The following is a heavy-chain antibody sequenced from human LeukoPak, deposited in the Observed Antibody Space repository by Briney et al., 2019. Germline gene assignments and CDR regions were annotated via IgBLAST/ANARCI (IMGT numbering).Heavy chain of an antibody. CDR3: ARGDYETGTVLIDY. V-gene: IGHV1-18*01. Sequence: ASVKVSCKASGYTFTSYGISWVRQAPGQGREGMGWISAYNGNTNYAQKLQGRVTMTTDTSTSTAYMELRSLRSDDTAVYYCARGDYETGTVLIDYWGQGTLVTVSS. CDR2: ISAYNGNT. J-gene: IGHJ4*02. CDR1: GYTFTSYG. D-gene: IGHD1-1*01.